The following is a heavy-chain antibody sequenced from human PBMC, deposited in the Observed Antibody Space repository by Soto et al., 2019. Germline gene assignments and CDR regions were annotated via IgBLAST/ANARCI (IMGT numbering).Heavy chain of an antibody. CDR2: IYSSGST. CDR3: ARDGDGYNY. D-gene: IGHD5-12*01. V-gene: IGHV4-61*01. CDR1: GGSVSSGSYY. Sequence: QVQLQESGPGLVKPSETLSLTCTVSGGSVSSGSYYWSWIRQPPGKGLEWIGYIYSSGSTSYNPSHKSRVTISVDTSKNQFSLKLSSVTAADTAVYYCARDGDGYNYWGQGTLVTVSS. J-gene: IGHJ4*02.